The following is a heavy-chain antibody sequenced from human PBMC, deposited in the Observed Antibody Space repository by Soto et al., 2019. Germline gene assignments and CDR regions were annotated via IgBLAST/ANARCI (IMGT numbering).Heavy chain of an antibody. CDR3: ARGHFGVTMDV. J-gene: IGHJ6*02. Sequence: EVQLLESGGGLVQPGGSLRLSCAASEFTFSSYSMLWVRQAPGKGLEWVSGVNGGGDITYYAESVKGRFTISRDNSKNTQYLQMNRLGAEDPALFYCARGHFGVTMDVWGQGTTVTVSS. CDR1: EFTFSSYS. D-gene: IGHD3-3*01. V-gene: IGHV3-23*01. CDR2: VNGGGDIT.